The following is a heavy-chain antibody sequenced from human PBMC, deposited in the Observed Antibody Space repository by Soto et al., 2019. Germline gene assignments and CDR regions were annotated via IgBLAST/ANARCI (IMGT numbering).Heavy chain of an antibody. CDR2: THYSGST. Sequence: SETLSLTCTVSGGSISSGDYYWSWIRPPPGKGLAWIGYTHYSGSTYYNPSLKSRVTMSVDTTKNQFSLKLNSLTAADTAVYYCARSSHKESLFDPWGQGTLVTVSS. V-gene: IGHV4-30-4*01. CDR1: GGSISSGDYY. CDR3: ARSSHKESLFDP. J-gene: IGHJ5*02. D-gene: IGHD6-13*01.